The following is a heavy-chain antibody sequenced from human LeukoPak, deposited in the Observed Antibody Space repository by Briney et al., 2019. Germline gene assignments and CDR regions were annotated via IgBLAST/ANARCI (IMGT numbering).Heavy chain of an antibody. V-gene: IGHV1-2*02. J-gene: IGHJ4*02. CDR1: GGTFSSYA. CDR3: ARDPGYSYAFDY. Sequence: ASVKVSCKASGGTFSSYAISWVRQAPGQGLEWMGWINPNSGGTNYAQKFQGRFTMTRDTSISTAYMELSRLRSDDTAVYYCARDPGYSYAFDYWGQGTLVTVSS. CDR2: INPNSGGT. D-gene: IGHD5-18*01.